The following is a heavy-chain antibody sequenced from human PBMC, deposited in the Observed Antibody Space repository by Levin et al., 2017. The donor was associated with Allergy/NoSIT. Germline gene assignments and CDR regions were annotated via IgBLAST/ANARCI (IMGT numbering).Heavy chain of an antibody. CDR2: IFHSGNT. D-gene: IGHD2-15*01. CDR3: ARGYCSAGSCYGNNWFDP. J-gene: IGHJ5*02. Sequence: PSETLSLTCTVSGGSISSTPYYWGWLRQPPGKGLEWIGSIFHSGNTFYNPSLKNRISFSVDTSRNQFSLKLYSVTAADTAVYYCARGYCSAGSCYGNNWFDPWGQGTLVTVSS. CDR1: GGSISSTPYY. V-gene: IGHV4-39*01.